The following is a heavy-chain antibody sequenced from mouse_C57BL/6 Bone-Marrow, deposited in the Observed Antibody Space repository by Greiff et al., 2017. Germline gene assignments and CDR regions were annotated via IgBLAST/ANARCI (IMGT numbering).Heavy chain of an antibody. V-gene: IGHV1-85*01. Sequence: VQLQQSGPGLVKPGASVKLSCEASGYTFTSYAITWVNQRPGQGLEWIGWIYRRGGSTKYPEKFKGPFTLTVDTSSSTAYMEIHSLTSEDSAVYFCGGGDRWFAYWGQGTLVTVSA. J-gene: IGHJ3*01. D-gene: IGHD2-13*01. CDR1: GYTFTSYA. CDR2: IYRRGGST. CDR3: GGGDRWFAY.